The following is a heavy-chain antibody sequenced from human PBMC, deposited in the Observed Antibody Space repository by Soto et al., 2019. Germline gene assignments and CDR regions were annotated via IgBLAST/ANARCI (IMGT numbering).Heavy chain of an antibody. Sequence: VGSLSLSCAGSGFTFSSYSMNWVRQAPGKGLEWVSSISSSSSYIYYADSVKGRFTISRDNAKNSLYLQMNSLRAEDTAVYYCAKGTIVVVPAAVEYGMDVWGQGTTVTVSS. D-gene: IGHD2-2*01. CDR2: ISSSSSYI. J-gene: IGHJ6*02. V-gene: IGHV3-21*01. CDR1: GFTFSSYS. CDR3: AKGTIVVVPAAVEYGMDV.